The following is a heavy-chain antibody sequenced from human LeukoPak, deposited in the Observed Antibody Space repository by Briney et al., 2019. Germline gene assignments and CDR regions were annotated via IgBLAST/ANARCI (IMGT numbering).Heavy chain of an antibody. CDR3: ARGGLRVMVYRLYYMDV. D-gene: IGHD2-8*01. CDR2: INPKSGDT. CDR1: GYTFSGYY. Sequence: GASVKVSCKGSGYTFSGYYMHWVRQAPGQGLEWMGWINPKSGDTKYAQKFQGRVTMTRDTSISTAYMELSWLRSDDTAVYYCARGGLRVMVYRLYYMDVWGKGTTVTVSS. J-gene: IGHJ6*03. V-gene: IGHV1-2*02.